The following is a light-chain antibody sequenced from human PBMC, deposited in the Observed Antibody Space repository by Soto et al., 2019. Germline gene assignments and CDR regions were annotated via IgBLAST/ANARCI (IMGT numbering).Light chain of an antibody. V-gene: IGKV1-33*01. Sequence: DLQMTQSPSSLSASVGDRVTITCQASQDISNYLNWYQQKPGKAPKLLIYDASNLETGVPSRFSGSGSGTDFTFTISCLPPEDIATYYCPQYDNLPITFGQGTRLEIK. CDR2: DAS. CDR3: PQYDNLPIT. CDR1: QDISNY. J-gene: IGKJ5*01.